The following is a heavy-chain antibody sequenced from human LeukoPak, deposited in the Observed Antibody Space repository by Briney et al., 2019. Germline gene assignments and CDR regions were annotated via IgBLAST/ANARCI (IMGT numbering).Heavy chain of an antibody. Sequence: PGGSLRHSCAASGFTFSSYWMHWVRQAPGKGLVWVSRINSDGSSTSYADSVKGRFTISRDNAKNTLYLQMNSLRAEDTAVYYCAREGDYYDSSGTDAFDIWGQGTMVTVSS. J-gene: IGHJ3*02. CDR2: INSDGSST. D-gene: IGHD3-22*01. V-gene: IGHV3-74*01. CDR1: GFTFSSYW. CDR3: AREGDYYDSSGTDAFDI.